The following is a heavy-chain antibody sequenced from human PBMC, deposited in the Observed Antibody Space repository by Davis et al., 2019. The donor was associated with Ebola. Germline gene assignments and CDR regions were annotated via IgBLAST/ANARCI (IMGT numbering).Heavy chain of an antibody. V-gene: IGHV3-7*01. CDR1: GFTFSSYW. CDR2: IKQDGSEK. D-gene: IGHD5-18*01. Sequence: LSLTCAASGFTFSSYWMSWVRQAPGKGLEWVANIKQDGSEKYYVDSVKGRFTISRDNAKNSLYLQMNSLRAEDTAVYYCARDEDPPKSPWIQLWLPGMDVWGQGTTVTVSS. J-gene: IGHJ6*02. CDR3: ARDEDPPKSPWIQLWLPGMDV.